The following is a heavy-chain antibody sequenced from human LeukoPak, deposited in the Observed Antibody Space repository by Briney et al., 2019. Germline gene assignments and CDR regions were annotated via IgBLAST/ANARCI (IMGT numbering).Heavy chain of an antibody. CDR2: IKQDGSEK. V-gene: IGHV3-7*01. CDR1: GFTFSNYW. D-gene: IGHD3-22*01. J-gene: IGHJ4*02. CDR3: ARGITTDY. Sequence: PGGSLRLSCAASGFTFSNYWMSWVSQAPGKGLEWVANIKQDGSEKYYVDSVKGRFTIFRDNAKNSLYLQMNSLRAEDTALYYCARGITTDYWGQGTLVTVSS.